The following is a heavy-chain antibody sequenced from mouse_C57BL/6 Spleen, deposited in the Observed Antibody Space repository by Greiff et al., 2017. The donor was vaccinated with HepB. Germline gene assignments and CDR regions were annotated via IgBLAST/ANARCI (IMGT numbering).Heavy chain of an antibody. J-gene: IGHJ3*01. V-gene: IGHV3-6*01. CDR1: GYSITSGYY. Sequence: ESGPGLVKPSQSLSLTCSVTGYSITSGYYWNWLRQFPGNKLEWMGYISYDGSNNYNPSLKNRISITRDTSKNQFFLKLNSVTPEDTATYYCARYYYGSRGAWFAYWGQGTLVTVSA. D-gene: IGHD1-1*01. CDR2: ISYDGSN. CDR3: ARYYYGSRGAWFAY.